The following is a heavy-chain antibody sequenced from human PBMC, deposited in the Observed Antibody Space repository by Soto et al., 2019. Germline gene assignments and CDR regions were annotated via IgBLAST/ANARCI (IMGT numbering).Heavy chain of an antibody. V-gene: IGHV1-18*01. CDR1: GYTSTSYG. J-gene: IGHJ6*02. CDR2: ISAYNGNT. Sequence: ASVKVSCKASGYTSTSYGISWVRQAPGQGLEWMGWISAYNGNTNYAQKLQGRVTMTTDTSTSTAYMELRSLRSDDTAVYYCARDRVEVPAAMHSYYYGMDVWGQGTTVTVSS. CDR3: ARDRVEVPAAMHSYYYGMDV. D-gene: IGHD2-2*01.